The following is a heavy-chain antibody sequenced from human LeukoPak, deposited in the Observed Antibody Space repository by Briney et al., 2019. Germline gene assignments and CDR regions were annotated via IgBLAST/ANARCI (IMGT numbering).Heavy chain of an antibody. CDR2: IYPGESNYASEDT. J-gene: IGHJ4*02. Sequence: PSETLSLTCSVSGVSISAYYWSWIRQPAGKGLEWIGRIYPGESNYASEDTNYNPSLKSRVSMSGDTSKNQVSLKLRSVTAADTAVYYCARDPTTVTTIFDSWGQGTLVTVSS. CDR3: ARDPTTVTTIFDS. CDR1: GVSISAYY. D-gene: IGHD4-17*01. V-gene: IGHV4-4*07.